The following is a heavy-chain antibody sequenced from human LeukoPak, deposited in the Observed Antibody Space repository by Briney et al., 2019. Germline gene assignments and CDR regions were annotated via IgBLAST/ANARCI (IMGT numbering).Heavy chain of an antibody. CDR2: IAIAGDT. Sequence: GGSLRLSCAASGFTFSRYDIHWVRQAAGRGLEWVAAIAIAGDTFYAGSVKGRFTISRENAKNSLYLQMNSLRAGDTAVYYCARDVDGFDPWGQGTLVTVSS. J-gene: IGHJ5*02. V-gene: IGHV3-13*01. CDR3: ARDVDGFDP. CDR1: GFTFSRYD.